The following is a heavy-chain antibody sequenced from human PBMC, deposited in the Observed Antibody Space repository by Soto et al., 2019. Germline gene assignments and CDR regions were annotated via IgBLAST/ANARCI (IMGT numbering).Heavy chain of an antibody. CDR3: ARSAGWYAVHS. D-gene: IGHD6-19*01. CDR1: GDSVSSPYY. CDR2: VFHTGTT. J-gene: IGHJ4*02. V-gene: IGHV4-4*02. Sequence: QVQLQESGPGLVKPSGTLSLTCGVSGDSVSSPYYWCWVRQPPGKGLVRIGEVFHTGTTSYNPSLRSRVTISMDKSDNQFSLALSSVTAANTAVYYCARSAGWYAVHSWGPGTLV.